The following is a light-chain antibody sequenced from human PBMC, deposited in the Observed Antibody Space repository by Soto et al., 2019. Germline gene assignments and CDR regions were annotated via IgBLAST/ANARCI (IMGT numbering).Light chain of an antibody. V-gene: IGKV3-15*01. CDR3: QQYNQWPPYT. J-gene: IGKJ2*01. CDR2: DAS. CDR1: QSVRSN. Sequence: EIVMTQSPGTLSVSPGERVTLSCRASQSVRSNLAWYQQKRGQGPRLLIYDASTRAAGVPARFSGSGSGTDFTLTITSLQSEDSAVYFCQQYNQWPPYTFGQGTKLEI.